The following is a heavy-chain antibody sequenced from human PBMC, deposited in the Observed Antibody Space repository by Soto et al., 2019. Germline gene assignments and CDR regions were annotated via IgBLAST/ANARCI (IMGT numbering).Heavy chain of an antibody. J-gene: IGHJ4*02. V-gene: IGHV1-8*01. Sequence: ASVKVSCKASGYTFTSYDNNWVRQATGQGLEWMGWMNPNNGNTGYAQKFQGRVTMTRNTSISTAYMELSSLRSEDTAVYYCAREHSSSWRFDYWGQGTLVTVSS. CDR1: GYTFTSYD. CDR2: MNPNNGNT. CDR3: AREHSSSWRFDY. D-gene: IGHD6-13*01.